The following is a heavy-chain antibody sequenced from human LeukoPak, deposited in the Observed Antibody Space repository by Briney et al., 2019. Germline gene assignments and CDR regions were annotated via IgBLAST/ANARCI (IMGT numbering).Heavy chain of an antibody. V-gene: IGHV4-34*01. Sequence: SETLSLTCAVYGGSFSGYYWSWIRQPPGKGLEWIGEINHSGSTNYNPSLKSRVTISVDTSKNQFSLKLSSVTAADTAVYYCARGGTYYDSSGYRYWYFDLWGSGTLVTVSS. D-gene: IGHD3-22*01. CDR3: ARGGTYYDSSGYRYWYFDL. CDR2: INHSGST. CDR1: GGSFSGYY. J-gene: IGHJ2*01.